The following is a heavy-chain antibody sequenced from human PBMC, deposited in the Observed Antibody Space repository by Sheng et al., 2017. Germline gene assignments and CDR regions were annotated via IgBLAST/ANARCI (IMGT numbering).Heavy chain of an antibody. V-gene: IGHV1-69*05. Sequence: QVQLVQSGAEVKKPGSSVKVSCKASGGTFSSYAISWVRQAPGQGLEWMGGIIPIFGTANYAQKFQGRVTITTDESTSTAYMELSSLRSEDTAVYYCARGQSEEFYDILTGYPLWGQGTLVTVSS. CDR1: GGTFSSYA. CDR2: IIPIFGTA. D-gene: IGHD3-9*01. J-gene: IGHJ4*02. CDR3: ARGQSEEFYDILTGYPL.